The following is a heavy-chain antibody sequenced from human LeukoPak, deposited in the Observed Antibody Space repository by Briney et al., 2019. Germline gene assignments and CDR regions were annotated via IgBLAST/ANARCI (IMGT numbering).Heavy chain of an antibody. Sequence: GGSLRLSCAASGFIFSSYGMHWVRKAPGKGLEWVAFIRYDGSNKYYADSVKGRFTISRDNSKNTLYLQMNSLRTEDTAVYFCAKDRSRQQMWGTIKKWFDPWGQGTLVSVSS. CDR1: GFIFSSYG. CDR3: AKDRSRQQMWGTIKKWFDP. V-gene: IGHV3-30*02. J-gene: IGHJ5*02. CDR2: IRYDGSNK. D-gene: IGHD5-24*01.